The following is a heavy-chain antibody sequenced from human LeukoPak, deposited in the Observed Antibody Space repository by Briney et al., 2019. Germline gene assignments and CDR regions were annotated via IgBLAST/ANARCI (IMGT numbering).Heavy chain of an antibody. CDR1: GFTFSSYG. V-gene: IGHV3-33*01. J-gene: IGHJ4*02. CDR3: ARELGDCSGGHCYSDY. CDR2: IRYDGSVQ. D-gene: IGHD2-15*01. Sequence: PGGSLRLSCAASGFTFSSYGMHWVRQAPGQGLEWVAVIRYDGSVQYYADSVKGRFTISRDDSKNTLYLQMNSLRVEDTAVYSCARELGDCSGGHCYSDYWGQGTLVTVSS.